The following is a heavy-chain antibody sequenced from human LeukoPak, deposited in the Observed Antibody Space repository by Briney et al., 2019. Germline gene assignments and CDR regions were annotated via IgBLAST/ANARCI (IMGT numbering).Heavy chain of an antibody. D-gene: IGHD3-22*01. CDR1: GYTFTSYG. CDR2: ISAYNGNT. J-gene: IGHJ4*02. CDR3: ARRHNYAKPYDSSGYYFYFDY. Sequence: ASVKVSCKASGYTFTSYGISWVRQAPGQGLEWMGWISAYNGNTNYAQKLQGRVTMTTDTSTSTAYMELRSLRSDDTAVYYCARRHNYAKPYDSSGYYFYFDYWGQGTLVTVSS. V-gene: IGHV1-18*01.